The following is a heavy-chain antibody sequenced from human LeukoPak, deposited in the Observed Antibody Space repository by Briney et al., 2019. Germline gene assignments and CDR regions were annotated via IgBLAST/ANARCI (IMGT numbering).Heavy chain of an antibody. Sequence: SETLSLTCAVYGGSFSGYYWSWIRQPPGKGLEWIGEINHSGSTNYNPSLKSRVTISVDTSKNQFSLKLSSVTAADTAVYYFARHRRGAYDAFDIWGQGTMVTVSS. CDR1: GGSFSGYY. D-gene: IGHD3-10*01. CDR2: INHSGST. CDR3: ARHRRGAYDAFDI. J-gene: IGHJ3*02. V-gene: IGHV4-34*01.